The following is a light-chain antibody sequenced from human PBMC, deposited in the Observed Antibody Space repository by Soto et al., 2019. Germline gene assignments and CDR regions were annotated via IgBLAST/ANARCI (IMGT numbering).Light chain of an antibody. CDR1: QSISRD. CDR2: AAS. V-gene: IGKV1-39*01. CDR3: HQGYSTPQT. J-gene: IGKJ1*01. Sequence: DIPMTQSPSSLSASVGDRVTITCRASQSISRDLNWYMQRPGKAPQLLIFAASALHSGVPSRFSGSGSGTDFTLTISSLQSEDFATYYCHQGYSTPQTFGQGTNVDMK.